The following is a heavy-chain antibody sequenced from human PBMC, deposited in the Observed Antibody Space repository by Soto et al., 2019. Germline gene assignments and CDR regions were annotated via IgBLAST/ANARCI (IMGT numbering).Heavy chain of an antibody. V-gene: IGHV1-46*01. CDR3: AREPYITMIVVVPWYFDY. D-gene: IGHD3-22*01. J-gene: IGHJ4*02. CDR2: INPSGGST. Sequence: RASVKVSCKASGYTFTSYYMHWVRQAPGQGLEWMGIINPSGGSTSYAQKFQGRVTMTRDTSTSTVYMELSSLRSEDTAVYYCAREPYITMIVVVPWYFDYWGQGTLVTVSS. CDR1: GYTFTSYY.